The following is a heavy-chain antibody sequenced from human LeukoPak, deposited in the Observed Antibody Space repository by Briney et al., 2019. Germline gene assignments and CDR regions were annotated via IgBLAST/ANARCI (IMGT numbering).Heavy chain of an antibody. CDR1: GDSVSSNSAA. CDR2: TYYRSKWYN. V-gene: IGHV6-1*01. J-gene: IGHJ3*02. CDR3: AKTGIPAASGVAGSFDI. Sequence: SQTLSLTCAISGDSVSSNSAAWNWIRQSPSRGLEWLGRTYYRSKWYNDYAVSVKSRITINPDTSKNQFSLQLTSVTPGDTAVYYCAKTGIPAASGVAGSFDIWGQGTMVTVSS. D-gene: IGHD6-13*01.